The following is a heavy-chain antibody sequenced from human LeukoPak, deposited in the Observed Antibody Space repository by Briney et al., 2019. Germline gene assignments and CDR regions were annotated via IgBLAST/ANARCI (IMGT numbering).Heavy chain of an antibody. Sequence: PGRSLRLSCAASGFTFSSYAMHWVRQAPGKGLEWVAVISYDGSNKYYVDSVKGRFTISRDNSKNTLYLQMNSLRAEDTAVYYCASPPPDYGDYAPLWGQGTLVTVSS. CDR1: GFTFSSYA. J-gene: IGHJ4*02. CDR3: ASPPPDYGDYAPL. CDR2: ISYDGSNK. V-gene: IGHV3-30-3*01. D-gene: IGHD4-17*01.